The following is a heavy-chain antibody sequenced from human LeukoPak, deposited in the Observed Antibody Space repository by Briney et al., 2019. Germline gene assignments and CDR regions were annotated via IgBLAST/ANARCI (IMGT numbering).Heavy chain of an antibody. CDR1: GYTFTSYD. D-gene: IGHD5-12*01. Sequence: ASVKVSCKASGYTFTSYDINWVRQATGQGLEWMGWMNPNSGNTGYAQKFQGRVTMTRNTSISTAYMELSSLRSEDTAVYYCARGFPGDYPSNDAFDIWGQGTMVTVSS. V-gene: IGHV1-8*01. CDR2: MNPNSGNT. J-gene: IGHJ3*02. CDR3: ARGFPGDYPSNDAFDI.